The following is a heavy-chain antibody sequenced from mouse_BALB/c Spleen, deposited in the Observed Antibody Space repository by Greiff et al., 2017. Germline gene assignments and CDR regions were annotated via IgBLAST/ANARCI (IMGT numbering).Heavy chain of an antibody. CDR2: INPYNDGT. V-gene: IGHV1-14*01. CDR3: ARVYYGSNYGGYFDV. CDR1: GFTFTSYV. D-gene: IGHD1-1*01. J-gene: IGHJ1*01. Sequence: EVQLQQSGPELVKPGASVKMSCKASGFTFTSYVMHWVKQKPGQGLEWIGYINPYNDGTKYDEKVKGKATLSSDNSSSTAYMELSSLTSEDPAVYYWARVYYGSNYGGYFDVWGEGTTVTVSS.